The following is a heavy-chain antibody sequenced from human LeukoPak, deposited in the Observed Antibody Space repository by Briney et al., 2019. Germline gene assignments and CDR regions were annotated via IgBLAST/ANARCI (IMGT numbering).Heavy chain of an antibody. J-gene: IGHJ4*02. D-gene: IGHD6-13*01. Sequence: ASVKVSCKASGYTFTGYYMHWVRQAPGQGLEWMGWINPSSGGTNYAQKFQGRVTMTRDTSISTAYMELSRLRSDDTAVYYCATSLIAAAGTDYWGQGTLVTVSS. CDR1: GYTFTGYY. V-gene: IGHV1-2*02. CDR2: INPSSGGT. CDR3: ATSLIAAAGTDY.